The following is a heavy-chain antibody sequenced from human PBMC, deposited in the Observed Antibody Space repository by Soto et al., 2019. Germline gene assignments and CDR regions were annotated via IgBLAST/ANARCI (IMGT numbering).Heavy chain of an antibody. J-gene: IGHJ6*02. CDR1: GGSISSYY. CDR2: IYYSGST. Sequence: PSETLSLTCTVSGGSISSYYWSWIRQPPGKGLEWIGYIYYSGSTNYNPSLKSRVTISVDTSKNQFSLKLSSVTAADTAVYYCARLLSAAGHCHYVMDFWGQGTSVTVSS. V-gene: IGHV4-59*08. D-gene: IGHD6-13*01. CDR3: ARLLSAAGHCHYVMDF.